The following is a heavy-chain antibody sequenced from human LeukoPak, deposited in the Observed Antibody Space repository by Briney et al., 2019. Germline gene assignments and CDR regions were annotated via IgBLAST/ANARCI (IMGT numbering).Heavy chain of an antibody. CDR1: GFTFSNYA. V-gene: IGHV3-23*01. J-gene: IGHJ4*02. D-gene: IGHD2-2*01. CDR3: AKGVIPAVDY. CDR2: ISGSGGST. Sequence: PGGSLRLPCAASGFTFSNYAMSWVRQAPGKGLEWASGISGSGGSTYYADSVKGRFTISRDNSKNTLYLQMNSLRAEDTAVYYCAKGVIPAVDYWGQGTLVTVSS.